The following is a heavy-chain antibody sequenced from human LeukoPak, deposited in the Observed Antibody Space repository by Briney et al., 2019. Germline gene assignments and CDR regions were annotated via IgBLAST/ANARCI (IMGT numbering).Heavy chain of an antibody. CDR3: ARALGPYYYYYYMDV. CDR1: AFTFSHAW. V-gene: IGHV3-23*01. J-gene: IGHJ6*03. Sequence: GGSLRLSCTASAFTFSHAWMSWVRHAPGKGLEWASEISGSGGDTYYTDSVKGRFTISRDNSKNTLYLQMNSLRAEDTAVYYCARALGPYYYYYYMDVWGKGTTVTVSS. CDR2: ISGSGGDT.